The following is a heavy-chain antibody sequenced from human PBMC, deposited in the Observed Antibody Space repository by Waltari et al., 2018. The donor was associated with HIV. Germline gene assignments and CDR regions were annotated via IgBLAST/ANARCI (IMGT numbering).Heavy chain of an antibody. CDR3: ARSLHYYGSGRFDF. D-gene: IGHD3-10*01. V-gene: IGHV3-74*03. J-gene: IGHJ4*02. CDR2: INSEGSGR. Sequence: EVQLVESGGGLVQPGGYLRLSCTAAGLAFTSYCMHGVRQVPGKGLVRGSGINSEGSGRTCEDSLRGRFTISRDNAKNTLFLQMNSLRVEDTALYYCARSLHYYGSGRFDFWGQGTLVAGSS. CDR1: GLAFTSYC.